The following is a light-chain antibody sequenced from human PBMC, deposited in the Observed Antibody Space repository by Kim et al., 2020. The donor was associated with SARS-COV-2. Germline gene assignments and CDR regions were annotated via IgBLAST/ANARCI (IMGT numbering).Light chain of an antibody. CDR1: QSVSSN. J-gene: IGKJ5*01. Sequence: ASPGERATLSCRASQSVSSNLAWYQQKPGQAPRLLIYGASTRATGIPARFSGSGSGTEFTLTISSLQSEDFAVYYCQQYNNWLITFGQGTRLEIK. CDR2: GAS. V-gene: IGKV3-15*01. CDR3: QQYNNWLIT.